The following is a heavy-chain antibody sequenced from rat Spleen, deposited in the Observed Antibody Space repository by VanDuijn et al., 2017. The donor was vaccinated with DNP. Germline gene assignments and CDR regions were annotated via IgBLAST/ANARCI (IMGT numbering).Heavy chain of an antibody. J-gene: IGHJ2*01. CDR1: GFTFSRFW. CDR3: ATHNYYFDY. Sequence: EVQLVESGGGLVQPGKSLELSCVASGFTFSRFWMYWIRQVPGKGLEWVASIPGSGGSTYYPDSVRGRFTIPRDNAKSTLYLQMDSLRSEDTDTYYCATHNYYFDYWGQGVMVTVSS. V-gene: IGHV5-31*01. CDR2: IPGSGGST. D-gene: IGHD1-4*01.